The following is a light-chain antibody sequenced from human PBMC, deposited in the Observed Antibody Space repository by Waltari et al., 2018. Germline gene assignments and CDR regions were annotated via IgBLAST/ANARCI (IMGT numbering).Light chain of an antibody. CDR3: CSYVGSRV. V-gene: IGLV2-23*02. CDR2: EVN. CDR1: SSDVGTHNF. J-gene: IGLJ3*02. Sequence: QSALTQTASVSGSPGQSITISCTGTSSDVGTHNFVSCYQQHPGKAPRLIIYEVNKRPSGVSNRFSGSKSGNTASLTISGLQAEDEADYYCCSYVGSRVFGGGTKLTVL.